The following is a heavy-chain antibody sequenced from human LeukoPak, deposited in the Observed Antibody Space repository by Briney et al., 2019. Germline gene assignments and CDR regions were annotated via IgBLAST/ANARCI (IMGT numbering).Heavy chain of an antibody. V-gene: IGHV3-21*01. CDR1: GITFSSYS. CDR2: INDNSHYI. CDR3: ARGGTAITIFGVVPYFDY. D-gene: IGHD3-3*01. Sequence: GGSLRLSCAASGITFSSYSMNWVRQAPGKGLEWVSSINDNSHYIYYVDSVKGRFTTSRDNAKNSLFLQMNSLRVEDTAVYYCARGGTAITIFGVVPYFDYWGQGTLVTVSS. J-gene: IGHJ4*02.